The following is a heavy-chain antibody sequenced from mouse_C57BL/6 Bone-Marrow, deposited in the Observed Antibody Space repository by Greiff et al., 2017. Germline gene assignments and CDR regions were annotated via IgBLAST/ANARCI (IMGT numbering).Heavy chain of an antibody. CDR3: AIAPLDEVAY. J-gene: IGHJ3*01. CDR1: GFNIKDDY. CDR2: IHPSDSDT. V-gene: IGHV14-1*01. Sequence: EVQLQQSGAELVRPGASVKLSCTASGFNIKDDYMHWVKQRPEQGLEWIGWIHPSDSDTNYNQKFKGKATLTVDKSSSTAYMQLSSLTSEDSAVYYCAIAPLDEVAYWGQGTLVTVSA.